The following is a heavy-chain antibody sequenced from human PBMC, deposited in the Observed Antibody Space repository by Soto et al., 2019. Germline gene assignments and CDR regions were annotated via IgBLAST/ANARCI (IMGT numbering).Heavy chain of an antibody. V-gene: IGHV1-3*01. CDR1: GYTFTSYA. CDR2: INAGNGNT. CDR3: ARDSAAAYNWFDP. Sequence: QVQLVQSGAEVKKPGASVKVSCKASGYTFTSYAMHWVRQAPGQRLEWMGWINAGNGNTKYSQKFQGRVIITRDTSASTAYMELSSLRSEDTAVYYCARDSAAAYNWFDPWGQGTLVTVSS. D-gene: IGHD6-13*01. J-gene: IGHJ5*02.